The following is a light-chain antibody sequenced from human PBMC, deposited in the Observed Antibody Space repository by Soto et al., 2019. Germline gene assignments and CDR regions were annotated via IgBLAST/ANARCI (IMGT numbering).Light chain of an antibody. V-gene: IGKV1-8*01. CDR1: QNIPSY. J-gene: IGKJ5*01. CDR2: ATS. CDR3: QQYYSYPIT. Sequence: AIRMTQSPSSLSASIGDRVTITCRASQNIPSYVAWYQKKPGEAPKVLIYATSTLQTGVPSRFSGSGSGADFPLTINYLQSEDSATYYCQQYYSYPITFGQGTRLEIK.